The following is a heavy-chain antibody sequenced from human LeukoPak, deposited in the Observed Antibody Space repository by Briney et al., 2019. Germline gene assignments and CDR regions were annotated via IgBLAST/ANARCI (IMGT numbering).Heavy chain of an antibody. CDR2: IYHSGNT. CDR1: GYSISSDYS. D-gene: IGHD1-26*01. V-gene: IGHV4-38-2*01. CDR3: ARHFSGSYYNAFDI. Sequence: SETLSLTCAVSGYSISSDYSWGWIRQPPGKGLEWIGTIYHSGNTYYNPPLKSRVTISVDTSKNQFSLKLSSVTAADTAVYYCARHFSGSYYNAFDIWGQGTMVTVSS. J-gene: IGHJ3*02.